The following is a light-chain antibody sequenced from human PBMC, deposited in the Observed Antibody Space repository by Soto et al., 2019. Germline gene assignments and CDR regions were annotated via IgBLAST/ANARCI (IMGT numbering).Light chain of an antibody. CDR3: QEYNTWPWT. CDR2: GAS. V-gene: IGKV3-15*01. Sequence: IARTQSAATLSVSPGERATLSRRASQSVNNNLAWYQQKPGQAPRVLIYGASTMATGIPARFTGSGSGTEFILTITSLQSEDSAVYYCQEYNTWPWTFGQGTKVDIK. J-gene: IGKJ1*01. CDR1: QSVNNN.